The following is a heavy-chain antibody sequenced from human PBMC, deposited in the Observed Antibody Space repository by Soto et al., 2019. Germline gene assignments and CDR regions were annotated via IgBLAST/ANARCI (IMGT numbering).Heavy chain of an antibody. D-gene: IGHD2-2*01. V-gene: IGHV3-23*01. Sequence: PGGSLRLSCSTSGFTFSTYAMNWVRQAPGKGLEWVSALSGSGGTTYYADSVRGRFTISRDNSKNTLYLQMNSLRAEDTAVYYCAKYCSSTSCSGQDAFDIWGQGTMVTVSS. CDR3: AKYCSSTSCSGQDAFDI. J-gene: IGHJ3*02. CDR2: LSGSGGTT. CDR1: GFTFSTYA.